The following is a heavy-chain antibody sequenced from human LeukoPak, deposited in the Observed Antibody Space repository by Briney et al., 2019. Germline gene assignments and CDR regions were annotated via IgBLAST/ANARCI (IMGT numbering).Heavy chain of an antibody. Sequence: PSETLSLTCAVYGGSFSGYYWSWIRQPPGKGLEWIGEINHSGSTNYNPSLKSRVTISVDTSKNQFSLKLSSVTAADTAVYYCARVRCSGGSCYPPNYYYYYYMDVWGKGTTVTVSS. J-gene: IGHJ6*03. V-gene: IGHV4-34*01. D-gene: IGHD2-15*01. CDR1: GGSFSGYY. CDR2: INHSGST. CDR3: ARVRCSGGSCYPPNYYYYYYMDV.